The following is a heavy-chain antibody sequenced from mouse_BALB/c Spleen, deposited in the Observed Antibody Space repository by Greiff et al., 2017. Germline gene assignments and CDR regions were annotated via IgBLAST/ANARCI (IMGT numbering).Heavy chain of an antibody. D-gene: IGHD1-2*01. CDR1: GYSITSDYA. CDR3: ARGHYDGAY. Sequence: DVQLQESGPGLVKPSQSLSLTCTVTGYSITSDYAWNWIRQFPGNKLEWMGYISYSGSTSYNPSLKSRISITRDTSKNQFFLQLNSVTTEDTATYYCARGHYDGAYWGQGTLVTVSA. CDR2: ISYSGST. J-gene: IGHJ3*01. V-gene: IGHV3-2*02.